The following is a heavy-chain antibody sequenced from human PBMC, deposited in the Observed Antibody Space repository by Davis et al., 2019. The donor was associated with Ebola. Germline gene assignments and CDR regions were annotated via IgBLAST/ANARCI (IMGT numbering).Heavy chain of an antibody. CDR2: ISSSSNYI. CDR1: GFTFSSYY. Sequence: GESLKISCAASGFTFSSYYMNWVRQAPGKGLEWVSSISSSSNYIYYADSMKGRFTISRDNAKNSLFLQMNSLRAEDTAVYYCAHDSYWGQGTLVTVSS. D-gene: IGHD3-22*01. CDR3: AHDSY. V-gene: IGHV3-21*01. J-gene: IGHJ4*02.